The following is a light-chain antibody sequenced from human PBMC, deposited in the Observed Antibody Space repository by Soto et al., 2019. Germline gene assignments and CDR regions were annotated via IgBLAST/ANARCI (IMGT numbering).Light chain of an antibody. CDR3: MQGTHWPPYT. V-gene: IGKV2-30*01. J-gene: IGKJ2*01. Sequence: EVVMTQSPLSLPVTLGQPASISCRSSQSLAYIDGHTYLIWFQQRPGQSPRRLIYKVSNRESGVPDRFRGMGSGTDFTLKISRVAAEDVGVYYCMQGTHWPPYTFGQGTKLEIK. CDR2: KVS. CDR1: QSLAYIDGHTY.